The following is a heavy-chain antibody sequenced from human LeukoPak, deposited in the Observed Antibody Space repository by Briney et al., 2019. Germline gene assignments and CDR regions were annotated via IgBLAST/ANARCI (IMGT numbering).Heavy chain of an antibody. Sequence: ASVKVSYKASGYTFTGYYIHWVRQAPGQGLERMGWINPNSGGTNYAQKFQGRVAMTRDTSISTAYMELSRLRSDDTAVYYCARPGDIVATSGAPNWFDPWGQGTLVTVSS. CDR3: ARPGDIVATSGAPNWFDP. D-gene: IGHD5-12*01. CDR1: GYTFTGYY. J-gene: IGHJ5*02. CDR2: INPNSGGT. V-gene: IGHV1-2*02.